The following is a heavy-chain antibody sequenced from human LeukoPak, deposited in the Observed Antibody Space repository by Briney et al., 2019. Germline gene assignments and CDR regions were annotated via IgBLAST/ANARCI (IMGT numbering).Heavy chain of an antibody. CDR2: ISEGVGNT. J-gene: IGHJ4*01. Sequence: GSLRLSCAASGFTFTNYAMTWVRQAPGKGLEWVSGISEGVGNTYYADSVKGRFTVSRDNSMNTLSLQMSSLRAEDTAVYYCARGVDRWNYFDYWGHGTLVTVSS. CDR1: GFTFTNYA. V-gene: IGHV3-23*01. D-gene: IGHD4-23*01. CDR3: ARGVDRWNYFDY.